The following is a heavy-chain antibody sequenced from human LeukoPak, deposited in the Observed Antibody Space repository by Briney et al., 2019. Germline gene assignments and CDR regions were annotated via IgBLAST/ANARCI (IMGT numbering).Heavy chain of an antibody. J-gene: IGHJ3*02. V-gene: IGHV4-34*01. CDR2: INHSGST. CDR3: ARASGVPHAFDI. Sequence: PSETLSLTCAVYGGSFSGYYWSWIRQPPGKGLEWIGEINHSGSTNYNPSLKSRVTISVDTSKNQFSLKLSSVTAADTAVYYCARASGVPHAFDIWGQGTMVTVSS. CDR1: GGSFSGYY. D-gene: IGHD2-8*01.